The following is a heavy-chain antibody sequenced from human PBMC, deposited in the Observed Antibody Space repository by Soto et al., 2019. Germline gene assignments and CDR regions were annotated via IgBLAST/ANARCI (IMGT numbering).Heavy chain of an antibody. D-gene: IGHD3-3*01. J-gene: IGHJ3*02. CDR2: IYYSGST. Sequence: PSETLSLTCTVSGGSISSGGYYWSWIRQHPGKGLEWIGYIYYSGSTYYNPSLKSRVTISIDTSKNQFSLKLSSVTAADTAVYYCARSLPYVLRFPSPFDIWGQGTIVTVS. V-gene: IGHV4-31*03. CDR1: GGSISSGGYY. CDR3: ARSLPYVLRFPSPFDI.